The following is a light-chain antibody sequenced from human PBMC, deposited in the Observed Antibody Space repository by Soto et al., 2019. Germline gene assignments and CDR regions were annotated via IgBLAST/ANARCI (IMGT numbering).Light chain of an antibody. V-gene: IGKV3-15*01. CDR3: QQSNNWPWT. CDR2: DAS. CDR1: QSVSGK. J-gene: IGKJ1*01. Sequence: EVLMTQSPATLSVSPGERPTLSCGASQSVSGKLAWYQQKPGQAPRLLIYDASTRATGIPARFSGSGSGTEFTLTISSLQSEDFAVYYCQQSNNWPWTFGQGTKVDIK.